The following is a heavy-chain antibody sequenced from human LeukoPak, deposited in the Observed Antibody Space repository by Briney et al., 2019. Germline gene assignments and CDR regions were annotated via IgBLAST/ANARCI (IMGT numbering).Heavy chain of an antibody. CDR2: IYTSGST. Sequence: SETLSLTCTVSGGSISSYYWSWIRQPAGKGLEWIGRIYTSGSTNYNPSLKSRVTMSVDTSKNQFSLKLSSVTAADTAVYYCARGPSTSRGYVMDVWGQGTTVTVSS. V-gene: IGHV4-4*07. D-gene: IGHD2-2*01. CDR1: GGSISSYY. CDR3: ARGPSTSRGYVMDV. J-gene: IGHJ6*02.